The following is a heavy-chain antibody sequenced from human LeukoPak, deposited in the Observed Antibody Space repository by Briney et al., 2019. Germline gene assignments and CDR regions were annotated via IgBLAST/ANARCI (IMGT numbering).Heavy chain of an antibody. J-gene: IGHJ5*02. CDR2: IYDSGST. CDR3: ARDPSNSRGWFDP. Sequence: SETLSLTCTVSGGSISSYYWSWIRQPPGKGLKWIGYIYDSGSTNYNPSLKSRVTISVDRSKNQFSLNLRSVSAADTAVYYCARDPSNSRGWFDPWGQGTLVTVSS. V-gene: IGHV4-59*01. CDR1: GGSISSYY. D-gene: IGHD2-2*01.